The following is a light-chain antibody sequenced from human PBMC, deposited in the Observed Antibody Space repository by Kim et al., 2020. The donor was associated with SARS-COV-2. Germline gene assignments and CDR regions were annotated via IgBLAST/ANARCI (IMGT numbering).Light chain of an antibody. CDR2: GVS. CDR3: QQYGSLPWT. V-gene: IGKV3-20*01. Sequence: EIVLTQSPGTLSLSPGERATLSCRASQIVSSSYLAWYQQKAGQAPRLLIYGVSSRATGIPDRFSGSGSGTDFTLTISTLEPEDFAVYYCQQYGSLPWTFGQGTKVDIK. CDR1: QIVSSSY. J-gene: IGKJ1*01.